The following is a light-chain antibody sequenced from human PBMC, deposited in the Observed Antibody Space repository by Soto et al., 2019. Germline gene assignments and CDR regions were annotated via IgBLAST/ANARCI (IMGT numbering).Light chain of an antibody. V-gene: IGKV3-20*01. CDR1: QSVSASY. CDR2: ATA. CDR3: QHFGNSQYT. J-gene: IGKJ2*01. Sequence: EIVLTQSPGTLSLSPGERVTLSRRASQSVSASYLGWYQQKSGQAPRLLIYATASRATGIPDRFSGSGSGTEFSLTISRLEPEDFAVYYCQHFGNSQYTFGQGTKLEIK.